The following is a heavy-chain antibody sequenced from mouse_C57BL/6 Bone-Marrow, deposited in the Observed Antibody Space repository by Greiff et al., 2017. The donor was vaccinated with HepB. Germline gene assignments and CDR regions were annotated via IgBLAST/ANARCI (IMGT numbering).Heavy chain of an antibody. V-gene: IGHV1-72*01. Sequence: QVQLQQPGAELVKPGASVKLSCKASGYTFTSYWMHWVKQRPGRGLEWIGRIDPNSGGTKYNEKFKSKATLTIDKPSSTAYMQLSSLTSEDSAVYYCARIYGSSYGWYFDVWGTGTTVTVSS. CDR1: GYTFTSYW. D-gene: IGHD1-1*01. CDR3: ARIYGSSYGWYFDV. J-gene: IGHJ1*03. CDR2: IDPNSGGT.